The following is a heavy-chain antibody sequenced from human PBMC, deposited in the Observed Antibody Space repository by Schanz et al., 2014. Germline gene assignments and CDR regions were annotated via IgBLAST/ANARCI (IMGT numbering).Heavy chain of an antibody. CDR2: IYYSGNT. CDR3: ARDKVTTLGYYGMDV. V-gene: IGHV4-59*01. J-gene: IGHJ6*02. D-gene: IGHD3-10*02. CDR1: GGSISGYY. Sequence: QVQLQESGPGLVKPSETLSLTCTVSGGSISGYYWTWLRQPPGKTLEWIGYIYYSGNTAYNPSLKSRVTMSVDTSKNQFSLKLSSVTAADTAVYYCARDKVTTLGYYGMDVWGQGTTVTVSS.